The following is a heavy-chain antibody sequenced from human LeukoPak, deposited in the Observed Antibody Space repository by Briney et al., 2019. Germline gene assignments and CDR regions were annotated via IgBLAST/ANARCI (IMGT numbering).Heavy chain of an antibody. J-gene: IGHJ4*02. CDR3: ARASYGSGSYDTDYFDY. CDR2: IYYSGST. D-gene: IGHD3-10*01. Sequence: SETLSLTCTVSGGSISSYYWSWIRQPPGKGLEWIGYIYYSGSTNYNPSLKSRVTISVDTSKNQFSLKLSSVTAADTAVYYCARASYGSGSYDTDYFDYWGQGTLVTVSS. V-gene: IGHV4-59*12. CDR1: GGSISSYY.